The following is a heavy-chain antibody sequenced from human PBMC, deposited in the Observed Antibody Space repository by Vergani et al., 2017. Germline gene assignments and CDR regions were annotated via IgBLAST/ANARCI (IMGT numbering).Heavy chain of an antibody. J-gene: IGHJ3*02. V-gene: IGHV3-43D*04. D-gene: IGHD3-9*01. CDR3: AKGDKTYYDSLTGSAAHEPDAFDI. CDR1: GYTFDDYA. CDR2: ISWDGGST. Sequence: EVQLVESGGVVVQPGGSLRLSCAASGYTFDDYAMHCVRQAPGKGLEWVSLISWDGGSTYYADSVKGRFTISRDNSKNSLYLQMNSLRAEDTALYYCAKGDKTYYDSLTGSAAHEPDAFDIWGQGTMVTVSS.